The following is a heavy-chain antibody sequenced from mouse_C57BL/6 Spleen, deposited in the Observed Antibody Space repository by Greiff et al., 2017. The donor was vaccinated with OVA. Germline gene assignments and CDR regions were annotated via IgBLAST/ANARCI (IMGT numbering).Heavy chain of an antibody. CDR2: INPSNGGT. D-gene: IGHD3-2*02. J-gene: IGHJ3*01. CDR1: GYTFTSYW. V-gene: IGHV1-53*01. Sequence: QVQLQQPGTELVKPGASVTLSCKASGYTFTSYWMHWVKQRPGQGLEWIGNINPSNGGTNYNEKFKSKATLTVDKSSSTAYMKLSSLTSEDSAVYYCARSSSSGYGFAYWGQGTLVTVSA. CDR3: ARSSSSGYGFAY.